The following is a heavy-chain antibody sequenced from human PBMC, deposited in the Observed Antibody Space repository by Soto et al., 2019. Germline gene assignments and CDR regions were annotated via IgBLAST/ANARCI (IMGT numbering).Heavy chain of an antibody. CDR2: LNPMSGST. CDR3: ARDLAAADY. Sequence: QVQRVQSGAEVKKPGASVKISCKTSGYSFINYYIHWVRQAPGQGLEWVALLNPMSGSTNYAQKLQGRVTVTSDTSTSTVYMELSSLISDDTAVYYCARDLAAADYWGQGPLVTLSS. V-gene: IGHV1-46*04. J-gene: IGHJ4*02. D-gene: IGHD6-13*01. CDR1: GYSFINYY.